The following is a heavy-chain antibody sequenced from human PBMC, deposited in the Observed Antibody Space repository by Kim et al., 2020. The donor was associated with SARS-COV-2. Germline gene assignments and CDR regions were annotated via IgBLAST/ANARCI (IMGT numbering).Heavy chain of an antibody. Sequence: SETLSLTCTVSGGPISRGDFYWTWIRQHPGKALDWIGYVHSSGSNFSNPSFMSRISMSVDTSQNQFTLNLTSVTAADTAVDYCARTEYNFLSSDFWGQGT. CDR1: GGPISRGDFY. CDR2: VHSSGSN. J-gene: IGHJ4*02. CDR3: ARTEYNFLSSDF. V-gene: IGHV4-31*03. D-gene: IGHD3-3*01.